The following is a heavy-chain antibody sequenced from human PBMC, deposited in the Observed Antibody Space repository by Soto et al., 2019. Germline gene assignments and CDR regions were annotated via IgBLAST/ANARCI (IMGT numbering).Heavy chain of an antibody. J-gene: IGHJ6*02. V-gene: IGHV5-51*01. Sequence: PGESLKISCKGSGYSFTSYWIGWVRQMPGKGLEWMGIIYPGDSDTRYSPSFQGQVTISADKSISTAYLQWSSLKASDTAMYYCARLGGPPHDYYYYGMDVWGQGTTVTVSS. CDR2: IYPGDSDT. CDR1: GYSFTSYW. CDR3: ARLGGPPHDYYYYGMDV. D-gene: IGHD1-26*01.